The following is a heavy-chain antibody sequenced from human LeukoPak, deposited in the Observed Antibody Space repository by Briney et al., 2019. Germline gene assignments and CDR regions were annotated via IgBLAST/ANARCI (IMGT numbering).Heavy chain of an antibody. CDR1: GGSFSGYY. J-gene: IGHJ4*02. V-gene: IGHV4-34*01. CDR2: INHSGST. D-gene: IGHD3-22*01. CDR3: ARGGGYYDSSGYRSPFDY. Sequence: PSETLSLTCAVYGGSFSGYYWSWIRQPPGKGLEWIGEINHSGSTNYNPSLKSRVTISVDTSKNQFSLKLSSVTAADTAVYYCARGGGYYDSSGYRSPFDYWGQGTLVTVSS.